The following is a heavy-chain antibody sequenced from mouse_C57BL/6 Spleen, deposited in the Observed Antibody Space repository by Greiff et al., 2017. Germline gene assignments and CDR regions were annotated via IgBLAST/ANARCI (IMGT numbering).Heavy chain of an antibody. D-gene: IGHD2-4*01. CDR2: FYPGSGSI. CDR3: ARHEKYYDYDDGFAY. CDR1: GYTFTEYT. J-gene: IGHJ3*01. V-gene: IGHV1-62-2*01. Sequence: VKLMESGAELVKPGASVKLSCKASGYTFTEYTIHWVKQRSGQGLEWIGWFYPGSGSIKYNEKFKDKATLTADKSSSTVYMELSRLTSEDSAVYFCARHEKYYDYDDGFAYWGQGTLVTVSA.